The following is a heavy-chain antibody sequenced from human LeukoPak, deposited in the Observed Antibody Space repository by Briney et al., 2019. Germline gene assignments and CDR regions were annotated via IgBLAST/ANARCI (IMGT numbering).Heavy chain of an antibody. D-gene: IGHD6-19*01. CDR2: IYHSGST. J-gene: IGHJ5*02. CDR3: ARDTASGWYLWFDP. CDR1: GGSISSSNW. Sequence: PSETLSVTCAVSGGSISSSNWWSWVRQPPGKGLEWIGEIYHSGSTNYNPSLKSRVTISIDKSKNQFSLKLSSVTAADTAVYYCARDTASGWYLWFDPWGQGTLVTVSS. V-gene: IGHV4-4*02.